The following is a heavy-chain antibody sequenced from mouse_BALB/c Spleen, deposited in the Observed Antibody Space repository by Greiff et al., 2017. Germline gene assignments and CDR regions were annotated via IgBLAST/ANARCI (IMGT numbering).Heavy chain of an antibody. D-gene: IGHD2-4*01. Sequence: EVKLVESGGGLVKPGGSLKLSCAASGFTFSDYYMYWVRQTPEKRLEWIATISDGGSYTYYPDSMKGRFTISRDNAKNNLYLQMSSLKSEDTAMYYCARDPYDYLYFDVWGAGTTVTVSS. J-gene: IGHJ1*01. CDR1: GFTFSDYY. CDR3: ARDPYDYLYFDV. CDR2: ISDGGSYT. V-gene: IGHV5-4*02.